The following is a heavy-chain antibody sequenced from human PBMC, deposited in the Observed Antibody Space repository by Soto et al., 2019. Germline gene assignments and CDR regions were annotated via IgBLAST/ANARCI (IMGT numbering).Heavy chain of an antibody. J-gene: IGHJ5*01. V-gene: IGHV3-23*01. CDR3: AKDAVSYSGKWVWFDS. Sequence: DVQLLQSGGGLVQPGGSLTLSCAASRFIFSDYAMNWVRQAPGKGLEWVSSIGGSNTDRYYADSVKGRFIISRDNSKNTMYLQVNGLRDDDTAVYYCAKDAVSYSGKWVWFDSWGQGTLVTVSS. D-gene: IGHD1-26*01. CDR2: IGGSNTDR. CDR1: RFIFSDYA.